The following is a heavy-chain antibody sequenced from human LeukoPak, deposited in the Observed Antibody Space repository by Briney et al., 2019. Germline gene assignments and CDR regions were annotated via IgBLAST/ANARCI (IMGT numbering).Heavy chain of an antibody. D-gene: IGHD6-19*01. CDR3: ARAEVIAVAHFDY. CDR2: ISYDGSNK. V-gene: IGHV3-30-3*01. J-gene: IGHJ4*02. Sequence: GGSLRLSCAASGFTFSSYAMHWVRQAPGKGLEWVAVISYDGSNKYYADSVKGRFTISRDNSKNTLYLQMNSLRAEDTAVYYCARAEVIAVAHFDYWGQGTLVTVSS. CDR1: GFTFSSYA.